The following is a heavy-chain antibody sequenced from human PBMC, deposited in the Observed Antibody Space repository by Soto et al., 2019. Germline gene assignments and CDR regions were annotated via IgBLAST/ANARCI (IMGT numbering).Heavy chain of an antibody. Sequence: QVQLVESGGGVFKPGRSLRLSGAASGFTSSSIGMNGVRRAPGKGLEWVAVKWYDGSKKYYADSVKGRFTISRDNSKNTLYLQMNSLRAEDTAVYYCARGPISRGMDVWGQGTTVTVSS. CDR1: GFTSSSIG. CDR2: KWYDGSKK. V-gene: IGHV3-33*01. CDR3: ARGPISRGMDV. J-gene: IGHJ6*02.